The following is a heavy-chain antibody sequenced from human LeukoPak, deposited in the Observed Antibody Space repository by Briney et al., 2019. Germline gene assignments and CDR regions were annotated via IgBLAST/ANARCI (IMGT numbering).Heavy chain of an antibody. V-gene: IGHV1-2*02. J-gene: IGHJ5*02. D-gene: IGHD3-22*01. CDR3: ARGDYYDSSGYYQTPGWFDP. CDR1: GYTFTGYY. Sequence: GASVKVSCKASGYTFTGYYMHWVRQAPGQGLEWMGWINPNSGGTNYAQKFQGRVTMTRDTSISTAYMELSRLRSDDTAVYYCARGDYYDSSGYYQTPGWFDPWGQGTPVTVSS. CDR2: INPNSGGT.